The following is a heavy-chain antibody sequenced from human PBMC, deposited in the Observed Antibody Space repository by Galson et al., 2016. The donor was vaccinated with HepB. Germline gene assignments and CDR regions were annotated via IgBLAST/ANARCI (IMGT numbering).Heavy chain of an antibody. CDR1: GFTLSSYG. CDR2: IWYDGVNT. D-gene: IGHD1-1*01. Sequence: SLRLSCAASGFTLSSYGIHWVRQAPGKGLEWVAVIWYDGVNTYYADSVKGRFTISRDNSKNTLYLQMNCLRAEDTAVYYCARQAFTNWNPFDYWGQGTLVTVSS. J-gene: IGHJ4*02. CDR3: ARQAFTNWNPFDY. V-gene: IGHV3-33*01.